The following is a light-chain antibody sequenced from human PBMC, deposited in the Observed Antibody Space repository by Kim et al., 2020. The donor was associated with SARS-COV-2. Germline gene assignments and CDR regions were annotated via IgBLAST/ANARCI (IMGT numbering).Light chain of an antibody. J-gene: IGKJ4*01. CDR3: QQSYSVPLT. V-gene: IGKV1-39*01. Sequence: ASVGDRVTITCRASQHISYYLKCDQKKPGKVPRVLTSTANTLESGVPSRFSASGSGTDFTLTVTGLQPEDFATYYCQQSYSVPLTFGGGTKVDIK. CDR2: TAN. CDR1: QHISYY.